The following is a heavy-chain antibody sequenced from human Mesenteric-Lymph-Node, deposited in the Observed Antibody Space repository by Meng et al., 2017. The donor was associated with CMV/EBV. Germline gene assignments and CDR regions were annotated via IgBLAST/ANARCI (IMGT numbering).Heavy chain of an antibody. V-gene: IGHV1-46*01. J-gene: IGHJ4*02. D-gene: IGHD3-3*01. CDR1: GYTFTSYY. CDR3: TTDQRFRRFLEWLPYPASDY. CDR2: INPNGGTT. Sequence: ASVKVSCKASGYTFTSYYMHWVRQAPGQGLEWMGVINPNGGTTAYAQKFQGRVTMTGDTSTSTIYMELNSLKTEDTAVYYCTTDQRFRRFLEWLPYPASDYWGQGTLVTVSS.